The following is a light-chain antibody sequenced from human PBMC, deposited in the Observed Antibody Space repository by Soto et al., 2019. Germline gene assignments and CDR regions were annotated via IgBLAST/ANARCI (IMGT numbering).Light chain of an antibody. CDR2: GAS. V-gene: IGKV3-20*01. CDR3: QHYGRSPRT. J-gene: IGKJ1*01. CDR1: QSVSSN. Sequence: EIVMTQSPATLSVSPGERATLSCRASQSVSSNLAWYQQKPGQAPRLLIYGASSRATGIPDRFSGSGSGTDFTLTISRLEPEDFAVYYCQHYGRSPRTFGQGNKVDIK.